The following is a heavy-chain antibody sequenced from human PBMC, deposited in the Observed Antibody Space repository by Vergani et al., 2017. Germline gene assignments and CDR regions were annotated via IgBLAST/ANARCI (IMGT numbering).Heavy chain of an antibody. CDR1: GASIRSSNYY. CDR2: IYYSGST. CDR3: ARHSTVEWLVKLGWMDT. V-gene: IGHV4-39*01. J-gene: IGHJ5*02. Sequence: QLQLQESGPGLVKPSATLSLTCSVSGASIRSSNYYWGWIRQPPGKGLEWIASIYYSGSTYYNQSLKSRVTISVDTSKNQFSLKLSSVTAADTAVYFCARHSTVEWLVKLGWMDTWGQGILVTVSS. D-gene: IGHD6-19*01.